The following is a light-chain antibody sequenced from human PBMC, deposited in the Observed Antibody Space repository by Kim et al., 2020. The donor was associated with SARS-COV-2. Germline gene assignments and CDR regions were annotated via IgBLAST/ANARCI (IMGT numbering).Light chain of an antibody. Sequence: PSERTNRSCKASQSVRSYLAWYQQKPGQAPRLLIYDASNRATGIPARFSGSGSGTDSTLTISSLEPEDFAVYYCQQRSNWPPITFGQGTRLEIK. V-gene: IGKV3-11*01. CDR1: QSVRSY. CDR2: DAS. CDR3: QQRSNWPPIT. J-gene: IGKJ5*01.